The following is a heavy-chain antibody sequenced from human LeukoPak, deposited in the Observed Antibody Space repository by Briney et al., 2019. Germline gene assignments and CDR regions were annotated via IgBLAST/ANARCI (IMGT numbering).Heavy chain of an antibody. J-gene: IGHJ4*02. CDR3: TRGPPDGSGNYYPGDF. Sequence: PGGSLRLSCAASGFTFSSHWMHWVRQAPGKGLVWVSRISSDGTNTNYADSVKGRFTISRDNAKNTLYLQMNSLRVEDTAVYYCTRGPPDGSGNYYPGDFWGQGTLVTVSS. CDR2: ISSDGTNT. V-gene: IGHV3-74*01. CDR1: GFTFSSHW. D-gene: IGHD3-10*01.